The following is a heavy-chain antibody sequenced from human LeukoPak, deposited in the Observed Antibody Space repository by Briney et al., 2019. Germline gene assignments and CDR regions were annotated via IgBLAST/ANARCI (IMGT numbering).Heavy chain of an antibody. CDR2: ISYDGSNK. CDR1: GFTFSSYA. CDR3: ARDRSKLATAAGPDY. J-gene: IGHJ4*02. V-gene: IGHV3-30*04. D-gene: IGHD6-13*01. Sequence: PGGSLRLSCAASGFTFSSYAMHWVRQAPGKGLEWVAVISYDGSNKYYADSVKDRFTISRDNSKNTLYLQMNSLRAEDTAVYYCARDRSKLATAAGPDYWGQGTLVTVSS.